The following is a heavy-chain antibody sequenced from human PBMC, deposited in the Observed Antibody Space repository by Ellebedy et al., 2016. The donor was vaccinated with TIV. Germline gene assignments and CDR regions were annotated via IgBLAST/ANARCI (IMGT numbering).Heavy chain of an antibody. CDR2: IMPILGLA. CDR3: ARVSAVTAHFDH. V-gene: IGHV1-69*04. Sequence: AASVQVSCKASGGSFSTYAISWVRQAPGQGLEWMGRIMPILGLASYAQNFQGRVTLTTDTSTSTAYMELRSLTSDDKAVYFWARVSAVTAHFDHWGQGSLVTVSS. J-gene: IGHJ4*02. D-gene: IGHD2-21*02. CDR1: GGSFSTYA.